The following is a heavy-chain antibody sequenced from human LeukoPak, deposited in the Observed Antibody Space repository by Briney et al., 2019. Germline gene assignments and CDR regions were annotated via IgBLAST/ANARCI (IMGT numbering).Heavy chain of an antibody. CDR3: AREGYSSSWYGGQLLIDY. CDR2: IYHSGST. D-gene: IGHD6-13*01. Sequence: SGTLSLTCAVSGGSISSSNWWSWVRQPPGKGLEWIGEIYHSGSTNYNPSLKSRVTISVDKSKNQFSLKLSSVTAADTAVYYCAREGYSSSWYGGQLLIDYWGQGTLVTVSS. J-gene: IGHJ4*02. CDR1: GGSISSSNW. V-gene: IGHV4-4*02.